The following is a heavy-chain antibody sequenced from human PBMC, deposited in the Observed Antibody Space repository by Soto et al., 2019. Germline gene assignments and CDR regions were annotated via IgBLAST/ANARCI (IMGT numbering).Heavy chain of an antibody. CDR3: GRGHGDYVDY. D-gene: IGHD4-17*01. CDR1: GGSISSYY. CDR2: IYSSGST. V-gene: IGHV4-4*07. J-gene: IGHJ4*02. Sequence: KPSETLSLTCTVSGGSISSYYWSWIRQPAGKGLDYIGRIYSSGSTNYNPSLKSRITMSVDTSKNQFSLKLSSVTAADTAVYYCGRGHGDYVDYWGQGTLVTVSS.